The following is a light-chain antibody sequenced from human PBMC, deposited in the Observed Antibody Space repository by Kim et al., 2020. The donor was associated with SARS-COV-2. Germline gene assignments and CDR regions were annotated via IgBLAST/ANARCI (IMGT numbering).Light chain of an antibody. CDR1: QSISTYY. V-gene: IGKV3-20*01. CDR2: GAS. J-gene: IGKJ2*01. CDR3: QQYGSSPFT. Sequence: EIGLTQSPGTLSLSPGDRATLSCRASQSISTYYLAWYQQKTGQAPRLLIYGASTRATGIPDRFSGSASGTEFTLTISRLEPVDFAVYYCQQYGSSPFTFGQGTKLEI.